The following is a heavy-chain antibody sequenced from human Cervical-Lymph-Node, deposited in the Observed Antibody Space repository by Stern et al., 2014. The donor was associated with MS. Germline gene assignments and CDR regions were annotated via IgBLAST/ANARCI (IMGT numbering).Heavy chain of an antibody. Sequence: VQLVESGGGVVQPGRSLRITCTVSGFTFSSYGMHWVRQAPGKGLEWGSVISYDGSDTYYAESVKGRFTISRDNTKNTLYLEMRRLRREDTAVYYCVKRGITEVRGVRLGDYWGPGTLVIVSS. CDR3: VKRGITEVRGVRLGDY. CDR1: GFTFSSYG. J-gene: IGHJ4*02. D-gene: IGHD3-10*01. CDR2: ISYDGSDT. V-gene: IGHV3-30*18.